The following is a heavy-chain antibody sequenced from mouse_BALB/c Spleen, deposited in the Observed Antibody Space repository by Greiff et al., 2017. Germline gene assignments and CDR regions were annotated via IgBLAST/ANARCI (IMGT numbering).Heavy chain of an antibody. CDR2: IWSGGST. V-gene: IGHV2-2*02. CDR3: ARGAYYRYDEGMDY. J-gene: IGHJ4*01. Sequence: QVQLQQSGPGLVQPSQSLSITCTVSGFSLTSYGVHWVRQSPGKGLEWLGVIWSGGSTDYNAAFISRLSISKDNSKSQVFFKMNSLQANDTAIYYCARGAYYRYDEGMDYWGQGTSVTVSS. CDR1: GFSLTSYG. D-gene: IGHD2-14*01.